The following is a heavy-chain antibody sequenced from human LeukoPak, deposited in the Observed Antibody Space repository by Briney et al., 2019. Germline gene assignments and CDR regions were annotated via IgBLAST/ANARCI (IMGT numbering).Heavy chain of an antibody. V-gene: IGHV3-53*01. CDR1: RFTFNTYW. CDR2: MYSGGTT. J-gene: IGHJ4*02. CDR3: ARDSSEGWHSTH. D-gene: IGHD2-2*01. Sequence: GGSLRLSCAASRFTFNTYWMHWVRQAPGKGLEWASMMYSGGTTYYADSVKGRFTISRDNSKNTLYLQMDSLRDEDTAVYYCARDSSEGWHSTHWGQGILVTVSS.